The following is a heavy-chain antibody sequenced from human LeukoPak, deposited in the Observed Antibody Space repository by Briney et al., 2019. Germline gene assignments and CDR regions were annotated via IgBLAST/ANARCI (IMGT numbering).Heavy chain of an antibody. CDR1: GYTLTELS. D-gene: IGHD3-22*01. CDR3: ASLEVYYDSSGYFTPYFDY. J-gene: IGHJ4*02. V-gene: IGHV1-24*01. CDR2: FDPEDGET. Sequence: GASVKVSCKVSGYTLTELSMHWVRQAPGKGLEWMGGFDPEDGETIYAQKFQGRVTMTEDTSTDTAYMELSSLRSEDTAVYYCASLEVYYDSSGYFTPYFDYWGQGTLVTVSS.